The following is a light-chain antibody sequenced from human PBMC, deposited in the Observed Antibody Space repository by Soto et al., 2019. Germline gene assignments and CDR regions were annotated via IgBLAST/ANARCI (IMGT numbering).Light chain of an antibody. CDR2: NVS. V-gene: IGKV2-30*02. Sequence: DVLMTQSPLSLPVTLGQPASISCRSSQSLVHSDGNTYLNWFQQRPGQSPRRLIFNVSNRDSGVPERFSGSGSATDFTLKISRVEAEDVGVYYCLQGTHWPPTFGGGTKVEIK. J-gene: IGKJ4*01. CDR1: QSLVHSDGNTY. CDR3: LQGTHWPPT.